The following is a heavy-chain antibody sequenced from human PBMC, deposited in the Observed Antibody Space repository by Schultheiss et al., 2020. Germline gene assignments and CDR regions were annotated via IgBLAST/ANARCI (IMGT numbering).Heavy chain of an antibody. D-gene: IGHD2-15*01. J-gene: IGHJ6*02. CDR1: GFTFSNYW. Sequence: GGSLRLSCAASGFTFSNYWMNWVRQAPGKGLEWVSYISSSSSTIYYADSVKGRFTISRDNAKNTLYLQMNSLRAEDTALYYCARDREAGYCSGGSCYYYYYGMDVWGQGTTVTVSS. CDR3: ARDREAGYCSGGSCYYYYYGMDV. CDR2: ISSSSSTI. V-gene: IGHV3-48*04.